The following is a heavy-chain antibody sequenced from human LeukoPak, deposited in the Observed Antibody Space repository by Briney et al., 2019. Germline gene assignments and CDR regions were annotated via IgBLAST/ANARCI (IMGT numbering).Heavy chain of an antibody. CDR3: ISLYGDPSSYGMDV. V-gene: IGHV3-74*01. Sequence: GGSLRLSCAASGNYWMHWVRQAPGKGLVWVSHINSDGSWTSYADSVKGRFTISKDNAKNTVYLQMNSLKTEDTAVYYCISLYGDPSSYGMDVWGQGTTVTVSS. D-gene: IGHD2-21*02. CDR2: INSDGSWT. CDR1: GNYW. J-gene: IGHJ6*02.